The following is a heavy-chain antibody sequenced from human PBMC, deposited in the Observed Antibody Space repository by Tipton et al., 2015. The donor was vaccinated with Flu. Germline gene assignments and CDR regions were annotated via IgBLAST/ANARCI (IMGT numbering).Heavy chain of an antibody. CDR2: LWFDGTYI. CDR3: AREYEEFSLDY. D-gene: IGHD3-10*01. Sequence: SLRLSCAASGFTFGSYGMDWVRQAPGKGLEWVASLWFDGTYIKYADSVKGRFTISRDNSKNTLFLHMSSLRVEDTAVYFCAREYEEFSLDYWGQGNLVTISS. V-gene: IGHV3-33*01. J-gene: IGHJ4*02. CDR1: GFTFGSYG.